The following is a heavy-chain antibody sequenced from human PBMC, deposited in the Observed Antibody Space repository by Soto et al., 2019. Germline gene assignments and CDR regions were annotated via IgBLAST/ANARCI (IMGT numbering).Heavy chain of an antibody. CDR2: ISYDGSNK. CDR3: AREGPHSGSFPFWDY. V-gene: IGHV3-30*03. J-gene: IGHJ4*02. D-gene: IGHD1-26*01. CDR1: GFTLGHYG. Sequence: QVQLVESGGGVVQPGRSLRLSCVVSGFTLGHYGIHWVRQAPGKGLEWVAVISYDGSNKQYADSVKGRFTISRDNSKNTLDLQMDSLRTDDTAVYYGAREGPHSGSFPFWDYWGQGTLVSVSS.